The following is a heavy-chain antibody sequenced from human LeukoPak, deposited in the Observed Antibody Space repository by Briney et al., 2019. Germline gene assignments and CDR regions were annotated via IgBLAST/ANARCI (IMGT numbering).Heavy chain of an antibody. D-gene: IGHD2-21*02. V-gene: IGHV3-30*03. CDR1: GFTFSSYG. J-gene: IGHJ3*02. Sequence: PGGSLRLSCAASGFTFSSYGMHWVRQAPGKGLEWVAVISYDGSNKYYADSVKGRFTISRDNSKNTLYLQMNSLRAEDTAVYYCARNRMTAVGVDAFDIWGQGTMVTVSS. CDR3: ARNRMTAVGVDAFDI. CDR2: ISYDGSNK.